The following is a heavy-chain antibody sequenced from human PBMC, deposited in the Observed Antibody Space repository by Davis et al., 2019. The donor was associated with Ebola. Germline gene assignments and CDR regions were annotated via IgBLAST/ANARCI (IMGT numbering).Heavy chain of an antibody. J-gene: IGHJ4*02. CDR3: ARGYDFWSGYLFDY. V-gene: IGHV4-34*01. CDR1: GGSFSGYY. CDR2: INHSGST. D-gene: IGHD3-3*01. Sequence: GSLRLSCAVYGGSFSGYYWSWIRQPPGKGLEWIGEINHSGSTNYNPSLKSRVPISVDTSKNQFSLKLSSVTAADTAVYYCARGYDFWSGYLFDYWGQGTLVTVSS.